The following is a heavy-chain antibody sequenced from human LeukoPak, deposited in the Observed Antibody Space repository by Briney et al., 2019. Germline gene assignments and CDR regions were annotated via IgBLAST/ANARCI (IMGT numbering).Heavy chain of an antibody. V-gene: IGHV3-30-3*01. CDR1: GFTFSSYA. CDR2: ISYDGSNK. Sequence: PGGSLRLSCAASGFTFSSYAMHWVRQAPGKGLEWVAVISYDGSNKYYADSVKGRFTISRDNSKNTLYLQMNSLRAEDTAVYYCAREFRKIQLSFDYWGQGTLVTVSS. D-gene: IGHD5-18*01. CDR3: AREFRKIQLSFDY. J-gene: IGHJ4*02.